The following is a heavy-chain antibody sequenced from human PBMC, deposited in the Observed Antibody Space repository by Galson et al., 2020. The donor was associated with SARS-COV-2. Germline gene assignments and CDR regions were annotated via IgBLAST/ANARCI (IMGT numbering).Heavy chain of an antibody. CDR1: GFTFSSYD. D-gene: IGHD6-6*01. J-gene: IGHJ2*01. CDR2: IGTAGDP. Sequence: GGSLRLSCAASGFTFSSYDMHWVRQATGKGLEWVSAIGTAGDPYYPGSVKGRFTISRENAKNSLYLQMNSLRAGDTAVYYCARSWGRVAARLKTEDWYFDLWGRGTLVTVSS. V-gene: IGHV3-13*05. CDR3: ARSWGRVAARLKTEDWYFDL.